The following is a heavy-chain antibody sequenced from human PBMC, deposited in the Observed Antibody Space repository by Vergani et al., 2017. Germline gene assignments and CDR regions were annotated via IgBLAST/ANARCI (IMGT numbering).Heavy chain of an antibody. CDR1: GFTFSSYS. Sequence: EVQLVESGGGLVKPGGSLRLSCAASGFTFSSYSMNWVRQAPGRGLEWVSSISITSSYIHYADSVRGRFTISRDNAKNSLYLQMNSLRAEDTAVYYCARDLAKNWFDPWGQGTLVTVSS. CDR2: ISITSSYI. CDR3: ARDLAKNWFDP. J-gene: IGHJ5*02. V-gene: IGHV3-21*01.